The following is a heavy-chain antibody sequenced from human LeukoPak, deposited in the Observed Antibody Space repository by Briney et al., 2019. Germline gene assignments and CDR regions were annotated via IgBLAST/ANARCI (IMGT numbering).Heavy chain of an antibody. V-gene: IGHV4-61*02. J-gene: IGHJ4*02. D-gene: IGHD3-10*01. CDR1: GGSISSGSYY. Sequence: TSQTLSLTCTVSGGSISSGSYYWSWIRQPAGKGLEWIGRIYTSGSTNYNPSLKSRVTISVDTSKNQFSLKLSSVTAADTAVYYCASSWELGEYYGSGSYYYYFDYWGQGTLVTVSS. CDR3: ASSWELGEYYGSGSYYYYFDY. CDR2: IYTSGST.